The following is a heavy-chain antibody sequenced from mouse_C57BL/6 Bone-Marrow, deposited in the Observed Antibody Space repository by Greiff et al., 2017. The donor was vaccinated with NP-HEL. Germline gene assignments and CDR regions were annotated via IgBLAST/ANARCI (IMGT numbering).Heavy chain of an antibody. D-gene: IGHD1-1*01. J-gene: IGHJ1*03. CDR1: GFTFSDYG. CDR2: ISNLAYSI. CDR3: ARQNYYGSSYWYFDV. Sequence: EVKLMESGGGLVQPGGSLKLSCAASGFTFSDYGMAWVRQAPRKGPEWVAFISNLAYSIYYAEPVTGRFTISRENAKNTLFLEMSSLRSEDTAMYYCARQNYYGSSYWYFDVWGTGTTVTVSS. V-gene: IGHV5-15*01.